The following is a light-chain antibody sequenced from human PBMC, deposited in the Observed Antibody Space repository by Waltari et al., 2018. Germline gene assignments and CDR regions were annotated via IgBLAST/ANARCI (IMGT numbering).Light chain of an antibody. Sequence: QSALTQPPSASGSPGQSVTISCTGTSSYVGGSNYVPWYQQHPGKAPKLMISEVTKRPSGVPDRFSGSKSGNTASLTVSGLQAEDEADYYCSSYAGSNNLVFGGGTKLTVL. CDR3: SSYAGSNNLV. CDR1: SSYVGGSNY. V-gene: IGLV2-8*01. CDR2: EVT. J-gene: IGLJ2*01.